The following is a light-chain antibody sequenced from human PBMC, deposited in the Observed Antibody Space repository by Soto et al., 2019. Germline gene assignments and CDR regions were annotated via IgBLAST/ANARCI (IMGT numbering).Light chain of an antibody. CDR2: DAS. J-gene: IGKJ4*01. V-gene: IGKV3-11*01. Sequence: EIVLTQSPATLSLSPGERATLSCRASQSVSRYLAWYQQKPGQAPRLLIYDASNRATGIPARFSGSGSGTDFTLTISSLEPEDFAVYYCLQRSNWPATFDGGTKVEIK. CDR3: LQRSNWPAT. CDR1: QSVSRY.